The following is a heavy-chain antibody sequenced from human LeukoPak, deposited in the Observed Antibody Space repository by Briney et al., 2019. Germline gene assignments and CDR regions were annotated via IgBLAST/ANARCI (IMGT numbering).Heavy chain of an antibody. V-gene: IGHV3-21*01. J-gene: IGHJ5*02. Sequence: GGSLRLSCAASGFTFSSYAMSWVRQAPGKGLEWVSGISSSSSYIYYADSVKGRFTISRDNAKNSLYLQMNSLRAEDTAVYYCARSSVDGWFDPWGQGTLVTVSS. CDR1: GFTFSSYA. D-gene: IGHD5/OR15-5a*01. CDR2: ISSSSSYI. CDR3: ARSSVDGWFDP.